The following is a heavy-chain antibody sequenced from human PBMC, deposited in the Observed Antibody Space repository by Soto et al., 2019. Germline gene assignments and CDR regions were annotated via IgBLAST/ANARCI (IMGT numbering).Heavy chain of an antibody. J-gene: IGHJ5*02. Sequence: ASVKVSCKASGGTFSSYAISWVRKAPGQGLEWMGGIIAIFGTANYAQKFQGRGTITADESTSTAYMELSSLRSEDTAVYFCARGSKKGPYNWFDPWGQGTLVTVSS. D-gene: IGHD6-6*01. CDR2: IIAIFGTA. CDR1: GGTFSSYA. V-gene: IGHV1-69*13. CDR3: ARGSKKGPYNWFDP.